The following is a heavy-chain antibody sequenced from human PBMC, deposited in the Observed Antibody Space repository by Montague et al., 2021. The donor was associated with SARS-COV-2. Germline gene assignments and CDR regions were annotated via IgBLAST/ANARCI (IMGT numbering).Heavy chain of an antibody. D-gene: IGHD3-9*01. Sequence: SRSLSLSASGFPFSSYALHWVRQAPGKGLEWVADISHEGSYKYYADSVKGRFTISRDNSKNTLYLDMNSLRAEDTALYYCARDLESTGYFDPYYYHGMDVWGQGTTVTVSS. CDR3: ARDLESTGYFDPYYYHGMDV. V-gene: IGHV3-30*04. CDR2: ISHEGSYK. J-gene: IGHJ6*02. CDR1: GFPFSSYA.